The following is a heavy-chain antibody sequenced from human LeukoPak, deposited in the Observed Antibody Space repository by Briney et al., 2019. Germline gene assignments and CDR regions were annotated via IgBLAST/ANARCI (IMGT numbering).Heavy chain of an antibody. CDR3: PKGCASTSCYTSEY. D-gene: IGHD2-2*02. V-gene: IGHV3-23*01. CDR2: ISGSGDST. J-gene: IGHJ4*02. CDR1: GFTFSSYA. Sequence: GGSLRLSCAASGFTFSSYAMSCVRQAPGRGLEWFSTISGSGDSTYYADSVKGRFTISRDNSKNTLYLQMNSLRPEDTAVYYCPKGCASTSCYTSEYWGQGTLVTVSS.